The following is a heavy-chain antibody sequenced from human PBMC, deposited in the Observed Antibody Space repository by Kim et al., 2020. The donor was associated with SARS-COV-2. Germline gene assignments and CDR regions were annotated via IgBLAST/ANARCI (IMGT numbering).Heavy chain of an antibody. CDR3: ARLGGDYGVDY. CDR2: GDSDT. J-gene: IGHJ4*02. V-gene: IGHV5-51*01. D-gene: IGHD4-17*01. Sequence: GDSDTKYSPSFQGQVTISADKSISTAYLQWSSLKASDTAMYYCARLGGDYGVDYWGQGTLVTVSS.